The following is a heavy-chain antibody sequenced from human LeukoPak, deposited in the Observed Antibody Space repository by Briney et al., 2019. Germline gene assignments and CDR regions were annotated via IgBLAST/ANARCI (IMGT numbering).Heavy chain of an antibody. Sequence: SETLSLTCAVYGGSFSGYYWSWIRQPPGKGLEWIGEINHSGSTNYNPSLKSRVTISVDTSKNQSSLKLSSVTAADTAVYYCARARTGYSSSWYMSWFDPWGQGTLVTVSS. D-gene: IGHD6-13*01. V-gene: IGHV4-34*01. CDR2: INHSGST. CDR3: ARARTGYSSSWYMSWFDP. J-gene: IGHJ5*02. CDR1: GGSFSGYY.